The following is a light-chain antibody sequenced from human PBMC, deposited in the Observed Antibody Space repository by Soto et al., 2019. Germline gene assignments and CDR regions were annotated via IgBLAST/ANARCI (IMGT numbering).Light chain of an antibody. CDR2: RND. V-gene: IGLV1-47*01. J-gene: IGLJ2*01. CDR3: AAWDDSLRVV. Sequence: QSVPTQPPSASGTPGQRVTISCSGSSSNIGSYYVYWYQQFPGTAPKLLIYRNDQRPSGVPDRFSGSKSGTSASLAISGLRSEDEADYYCAAWDDSLRVVFGGGTKLTVL. CDR1: SSNIGSYY.